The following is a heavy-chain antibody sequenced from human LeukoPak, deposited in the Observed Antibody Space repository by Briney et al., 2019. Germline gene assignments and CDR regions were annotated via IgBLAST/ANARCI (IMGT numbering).Heavy chain of an antibody. V-gene: IGHV3-15*01. D-gene: IGHD2-21*02. J-gene: IGHJ4*02. Sequence: PGGSLRLSCAASGFTFSDAWVSWVRQAPGMGLEWVGHIKSRTDGGTTDYAAPVKGRFTISRDDSSGTLYLLMNSLKTEDTAVYYCSTSLRGSDCCLDYWGQGTLVAVSS. CDR1: GFTFSDAW. CDR3: STSLRGSDCCLDY. CDR2: IKSRTDGGTT.